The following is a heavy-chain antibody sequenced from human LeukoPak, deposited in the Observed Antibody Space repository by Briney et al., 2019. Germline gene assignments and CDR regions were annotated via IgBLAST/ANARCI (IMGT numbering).Heavy chain of an antibody. CDR3: AKDGIRHAFDI. J-gene: IGHJ3*02. Sequence: PGGSLRLSCAASGFTFSSYGMHWVRQAPGKGLEWVAVISYDGSNKYYADSVKGRFTISRDNSKNTLYLQMNSLRAEDTAVYYCAKDGIRHAFDIWSQGTMVTVSS. V-gene: IGHV3-30*18. CDR1: GFTFSSYG. CDR2: ISYDGSNK. D-gene: IGHD1-26*01.